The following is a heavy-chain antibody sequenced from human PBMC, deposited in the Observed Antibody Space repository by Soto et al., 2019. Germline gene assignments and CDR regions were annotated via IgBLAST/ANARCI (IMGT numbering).Heavy chain of an antibody. V-gene: IGHV4-30-4*08. Sequence: SETLSLTCSVSGGSISCDYYWSWIRQSPEKGLEWIGYIYYSGSSYSNPALQSRLSMSLDTSKNQFSLKLRSVTAADTAVYYCARGGDRWPGYFDSWGQGALVTVSS. CDR3: ARGGDRWPGYFDS. CDR1: GGSISCDYY. CDR2: IYYSGSS. J-gene: IGHJ4*02. D-gene: IGHD3-16*01.